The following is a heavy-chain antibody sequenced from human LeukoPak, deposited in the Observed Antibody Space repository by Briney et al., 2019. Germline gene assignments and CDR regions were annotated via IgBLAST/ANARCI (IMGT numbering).Heavy chain of an antibody. CDR1: GGSFRSRNYL. J-gene: IGHJ3*02. CDR3: AREVNIQADSDAFDI. CDR2: MSYSGSA. Sequence: SQTLSLTCTVSGGSFRSRNYLWSWIRQTPGEGLEWIGYMSYSGSAYYNPSLKSRVTISIDTSNSQFSLRLRSVTAADTAVYYCAREVNIQADSDAFDIWGPGTTVTVSS. V-gene: IGHV4-30-4*08. D-gene: IGHD1/OR15-1a*01.